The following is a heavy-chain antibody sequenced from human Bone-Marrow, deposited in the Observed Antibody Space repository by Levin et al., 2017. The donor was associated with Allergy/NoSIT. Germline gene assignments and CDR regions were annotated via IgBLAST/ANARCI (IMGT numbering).Heavy chain of an antibody. CDR3: ARDYSYLFGSGSSAGGYYYMDV. CDR2: ISSTGRYT. CDR1: GFTFSDAY. J-gene: IGHJ6*03. V-gene: IGHV3-11*06. D-gene: IGHD3-10*01. Sequence: AGGSLRLSCAASGFTFSDAYMSWIRQAPGKGLEWVSFISSTGRYTDYADSVKGRFTVSRDNAKNSLYLQIDSLRAEDTAIYYCARDYSYLFGSGSSAGGYYYMDVWGSGTTVTVSS.